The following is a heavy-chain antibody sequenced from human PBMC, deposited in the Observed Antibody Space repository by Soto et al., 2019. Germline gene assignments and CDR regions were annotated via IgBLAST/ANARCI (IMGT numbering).Heavy chain of an antibody. D-gene: IGHD3-10*01. CDR2: ISYDGSNK. CDR3: AKGILEVPHDYYALDY. Sequence: QVQLVESGGGVVQPGRSLRLSCAASGFTFSSYGMHWVRQAPGKGLEWVAVISYDGSNKYYADSVKGRFAISRDNSKNTLYLQMNSLRAEDTAVYYCAKGILEVPHDYYALDYWGQGTLVTVSS. J-gene: IGHJ4*02. CDR1: GFTFSSYG. V-gene: IGHV3-30*18.